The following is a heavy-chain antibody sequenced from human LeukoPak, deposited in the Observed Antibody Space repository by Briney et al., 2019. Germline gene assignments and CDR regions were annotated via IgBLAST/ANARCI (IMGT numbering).Heavy chain of an antibody. CDR1: GYTSTSYY. CDR2: INPSGGST. Sequence: GASVKVSCKASGYTSTSYYMHWVRQAPGQGLEWMGIINPSGGSTSYAQKFQGRVTMTRDTSTSTVYMELSSLRSEDTAVYYCARSREDDDDAFDIWGQGTMVTVSS. D-gene: IGHD1-1*01. J-gene: IGHJ3*02. V-gene: IGHV1-46*01. CDR3: ARSREDDDDAFDI.